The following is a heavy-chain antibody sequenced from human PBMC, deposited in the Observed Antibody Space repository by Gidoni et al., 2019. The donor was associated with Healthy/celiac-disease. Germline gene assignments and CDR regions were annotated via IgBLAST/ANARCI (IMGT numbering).Heavy chain of an antibody. CDR1: GGSISSSSYY. D-gene: IGHD2-15*01. CDR2: IYYSGST. V-gene: IGHV4-39*07. J-gene: IGHJ6*02. Sequence: QLQLQESGPGLVKPSETLSLTCTVSGGSISSSSYYWGGIRQPPGKGLGWIGSIYYSGSTYYKPSLKSRVTISVDTSKNQFALKPSSVTAADTAVYYCARDEGVDGNDYYYYYGMDVWGQGTTVTVSS. CDR3: ARDEGVDGNDYYYYYGMDV.